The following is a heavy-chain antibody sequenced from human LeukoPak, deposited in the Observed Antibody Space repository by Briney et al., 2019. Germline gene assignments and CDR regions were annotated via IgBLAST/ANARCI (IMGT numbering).Heavy chain of an antibody. CDR1: GYTFTSYG. D-gene: IGHD2-15*01. CDR2: ISAYNGNT. Sequence: ASVKVSCKASGYTFTSYGISWVRQAPGQGLEWMGWISAYNGNTNYAQQLQGRVTMTTDTSTSTAYMELRSLRSDDTAVYYCARDEGYCSGGSWYSGIPTALSYYYYGMDVWGQGTTVTVSS. CDR3: ARDEGYCSGGSWYSGIPTALSYYYYGMDV. V-gene: IGHV1-18*01. J-gene: IGHJ6*02.